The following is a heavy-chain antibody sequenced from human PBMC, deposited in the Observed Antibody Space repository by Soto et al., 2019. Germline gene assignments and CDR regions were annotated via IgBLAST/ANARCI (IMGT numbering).Heavy chain of an antibody. V-gene: IGHV1-69*17. CDR2: IIPDFVIG. CDR3: TTRAGYHAFNV. D-gene: IGHD2-2*01. Sequence: QVQLAQSGAEVKEPGSSMKVACKVSGGTFSSKSINWVRQAPGQGLEWVGGIIPDFVIGGRSQKFCDRVTFTADKSTNTAYMELRSLRSGDTAIYYCTTRAGYHAFNVWGRGTVVAVSP. J-gene: IGHJ3*01. CDR1: GGTFSSKS.